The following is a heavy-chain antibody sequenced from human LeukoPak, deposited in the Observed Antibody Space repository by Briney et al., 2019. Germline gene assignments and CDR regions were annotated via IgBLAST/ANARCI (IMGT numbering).Heavy chain of an antibody. CDR1: GGSISISSYH. J-gene: IGHJ3*02. D-gene: IGHD6-13*01. V-gene: IGHV4-39*07. Sequence: SETLSLTCTVSGGSISISSYHWGWIRQSPGKGLEWSGSIYYSGSTYYNPSLKSRVTILVDTSKNQFSLNLNFVTAADTAAYYCARVGGSSSWLGVFDIWGQGTMVTVSS. CDR3: ARVGGSSSWLGVFDI. CDR2: IYYSGST.